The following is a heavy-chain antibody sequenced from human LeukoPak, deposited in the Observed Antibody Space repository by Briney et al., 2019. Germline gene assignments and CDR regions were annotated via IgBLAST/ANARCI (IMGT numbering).Heavy chain of an antibody. CDR3: ARTFRDGNNAFDI. Sequence: SETLSLTCTVSGGSISSYYWSWIRQPPGKGLEWIGYIYYSGSTNYNPSLKSRVTISVDTSKNQFSLKLSSVTAADTAVYYCARTFRDGNNAFDIWGQGTMVTVSS. CDR1: GGSISSYY. CDR2: IYYSGST. V-gene: IGHV4-59*12. D-gene: IGHD5-24*01. J-gene: IGHJ3*02.